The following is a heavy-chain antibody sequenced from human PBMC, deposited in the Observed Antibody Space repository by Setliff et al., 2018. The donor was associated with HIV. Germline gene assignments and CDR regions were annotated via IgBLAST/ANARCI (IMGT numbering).Heavy chain of an antibody. CDR3: ARGPPFAY. V-gene: IGHV4-39*07. Sequence: PSETLSLTCNVSGGSFIGSSFQSTWIRQAPGKGLEWIGDIAYSGTTMYFNYNPSLESRLSLPEDTSRHQFSLKLTSVTADDTGIYYCARGPPFAYWGQGLLVTVSS. CDR2: IAYSGTTMYF. J-gene: IGHJ4*02. CDR1: GGSFIGSSFQ.